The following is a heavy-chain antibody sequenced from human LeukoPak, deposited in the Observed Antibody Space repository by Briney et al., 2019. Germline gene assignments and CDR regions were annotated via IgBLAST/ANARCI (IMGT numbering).Heavy chain of an antibody. Sequence: GGSLRLSCAASGFTFSKCWMLWVRQAPGKGLESVSRINTDETVTTYADSVKGRFTVSRDNADNTMFLQMNSVRDEDTAVYYCATKQWLAPPPDSWGQGTPVTVSS. D-gene: IGHD6-19*01. CDR2: INTDETVT. J-gene: IGHJ4*02. CDR1: GFTFSKCW. V-gene: IGHV3-74*01. CDR3: ATKQWLAPPPDS.